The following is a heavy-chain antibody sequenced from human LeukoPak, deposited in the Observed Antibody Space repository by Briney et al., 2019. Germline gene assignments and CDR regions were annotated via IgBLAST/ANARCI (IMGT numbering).Heavy chain of an antibody. V-gene: IGHV3-53*01. CDR2: IYSGGST. J-gene: IGHJ4*02. CDR1: GFTVSSNY. Sequence: PGGSLRLSCAASGFTVSSNYTSWVRQAPGKGLEWVSVIYSGGSTYYADSVKGRFTISRDNFKNTLYLQMNSLRAEDTAVYYCARDSSSGWYHDYWGQGTLVTVSS. CDR3: ARDSSSGWYHDY. D-gene: IGHD6-19*01.